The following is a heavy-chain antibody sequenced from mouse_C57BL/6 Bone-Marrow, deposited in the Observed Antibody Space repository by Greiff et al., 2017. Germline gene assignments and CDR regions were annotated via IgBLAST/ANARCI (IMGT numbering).Heavy chain of an antibody. J-gene: IGHJ2*01. CDR3: ARGHHRPLDY. V-gene: IGHV1-7*01. CDR2: INPSSGYT. CDR1: GYTFTSYW. D-gene: IGHD3-1*01. Sequence: VQLQQSGAELVKPGASVKLSCKASGYTFTSYWMHWVKQRPGQGLEWIGDINPSSGYTKYNQKFKVKATLTEDKASSTAYMQLSSLTYEDSAVYYCARGHHRPLDYWGQGTTLTVSS.